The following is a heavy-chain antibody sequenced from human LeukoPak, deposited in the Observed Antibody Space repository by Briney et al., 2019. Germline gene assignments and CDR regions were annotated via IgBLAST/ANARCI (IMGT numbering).Heavy chain of an antibody. CDR2: INHSGST. CDR3: ARVSLVRGAPDYYFDY. V-gene: IGHV4-34*01. CDR1: GGSFSGYY. J-gene: IGHJ4*02. Sequence: SETLSLTCAVYGGSFSGYYWSWIRQPPGKGLEWIGEINHSGSTNYNPSLKGRVTISVDTSKNQFSLKLSPVTAADTAVYYCARVSLVRGAPDYYFDYWGQGTLVTVSS. D-gene: IGHD3-10*01.